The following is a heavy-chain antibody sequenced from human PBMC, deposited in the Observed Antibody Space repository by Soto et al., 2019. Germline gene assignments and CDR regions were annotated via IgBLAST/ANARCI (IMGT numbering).Heavy chain of an antibody. CDR2: IYYSGST. CDR3: ARRKRFPAWFDP. D-gene: IGHD3-3*01. J-gene: IGHJ5*02. CDR1: GGSISSSSYY. V-gene: IGHV4-39*01. Sequence: SETLSLTCTVSGGSISSSSYYWGWIRQPPGKGLEWIGSIYYSGSTYYNPSLKSRVTISVDTSKNQFTLKLSSVTAADTAVYYCARRKRFPAWFDPWGQGTLVTVSS.